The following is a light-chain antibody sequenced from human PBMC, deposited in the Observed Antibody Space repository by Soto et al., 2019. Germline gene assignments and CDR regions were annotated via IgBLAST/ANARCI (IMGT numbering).Light chain of an antibody. CDR2: DAS. CDR1: QSISNW. CDR3: QQSYSTPRT. V-gene: IGKV1-5*01. Sequence: DIQMTQSPSSLSASVGDRVTITCRASQSISNWLAWYQQKPGKAPKLLIYDASTLESGVPSRFSGGGFGTDFTLTISSLQPDDFATYYCQQSYSTPRTFGQGTKVEIK. J-gene: IGKJ1*01.